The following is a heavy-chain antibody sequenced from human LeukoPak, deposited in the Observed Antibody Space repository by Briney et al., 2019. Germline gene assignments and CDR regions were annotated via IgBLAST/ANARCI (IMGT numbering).Heavy chain of an antibody. Sequence: PSETLSLTCTVSGGSITNCCWGWIRQPAGRGLDWIGRISSTGDTAYSPSLQSRVTISVDTSNNQFSLKLNYVTAADTAVYYCARVPPSYSDSSRIYYYYYVDVWGKGTPVTVSS. CDR2: ISSTGDT. D-gene: IGHD1-26*01. CDR1: GGSITNCC. J-gene: IGHJ6*03. CDR3: ARVPPSYSDSSRIYYYYYVDV. V-gene: IGHV4-4*07.